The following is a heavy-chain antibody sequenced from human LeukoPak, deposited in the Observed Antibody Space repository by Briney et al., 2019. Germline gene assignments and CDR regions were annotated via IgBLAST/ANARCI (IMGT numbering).Heavy chain of an antibody. V-gene: IGHV4-59*08. J-gene: IGHJ4*02. D-gene: IGHD6-19*01. CDR2: IYYSGST. Sequence: PSETLSLTCIVSGDSIRSYYWSWIRQPPGKGLEWIGYIYYSGSTNYNPSLKSRVTISVDTSKNQFSLKLSSVTAADTAVYYCARSVGAVAGTGLDYWGQGTLVTVSS. CDR1: GDSIRSYY. CDR3: ARSVGAVAGTGLDY.